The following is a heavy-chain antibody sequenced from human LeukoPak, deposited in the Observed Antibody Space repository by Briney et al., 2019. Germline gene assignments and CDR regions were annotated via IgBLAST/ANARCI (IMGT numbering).Heavy chain of an antibody. Sequence: ASVKVSCKASGYTFISYGISWVRQAPGQGLEWMGWTSGYDGSTKFAQKLQGRLTMTTDTSTRTAYMELRSLRSDDTAVYYCARVVCPHCTIDYWGQGTLVTVSS. CDR2: TSGYDGST. CDR1: GYTFISYG. V-gene: IGHV1-18*01. J-gene: IGHJ4*02. D-gene: IGHD2-21*01. CDR3: ARVVCPHCTIDY.